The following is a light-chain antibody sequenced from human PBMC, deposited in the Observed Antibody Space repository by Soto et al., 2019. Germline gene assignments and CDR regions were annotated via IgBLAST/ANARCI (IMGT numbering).Light chain of an antibody. J-gene: IGLJ1*01. CDR2: DVI. CDR1: SSDVGGYNY. Sequence: QSALTQPRSVSGSPGQSVTISCTGTSSDVGGYNYVSWYQQRPGKAPKVMIYDVIKRPSGVPDRFSGSKSGNTASLTISGLQAEDEADYHCCSYAGSLYVFVTGTKLTVL. V-gene: IGLV2-11*01. CDR3: CSYAGSLYV.